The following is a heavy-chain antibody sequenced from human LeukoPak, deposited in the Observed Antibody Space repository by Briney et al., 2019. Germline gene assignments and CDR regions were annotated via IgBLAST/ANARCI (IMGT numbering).Heavy chain of an antibody. CDR2: ISSSSSYI. D-gene: IGHD3-22*01. CDR3: ARAAYYYDSSGYDY. Sequence: GGSLRLSCAASGFTFSSYSMNWVRQAPGKGLEWVSFISSSSSYIYYADSVKGRFTISRDNAKNSLYLQMNSLRAEDTAVYYCARAAYYYDSSGYDYWGQGTLVTVSS. J-gene: IGHJ4*02. CDR1: GFTFSSYS. V-gene: IGHV3-21*01.